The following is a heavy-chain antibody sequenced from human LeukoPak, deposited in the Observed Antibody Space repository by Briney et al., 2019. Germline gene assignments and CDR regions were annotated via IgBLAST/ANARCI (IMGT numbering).Heavy chain of an antibody. CDR3: AREGGNCSGGSCYSGAFDI. CDR2: INHSGST. J-gene: IGHJ3*02. D-gene: IGHD2-15*01. V-gene: IGHV4-34*01. Sequence: SETLSLTCAVYGGSFSGYYWSWIRRPPGKGLEWIGEINHSGSTNYNPSLKSRVTISVDTSKNQFSLKLSSVTAADTAMYYCAREGGNCSGGSCYSGAFDIWGQGTLVTVSS. CDR1: GGSFSGYY.